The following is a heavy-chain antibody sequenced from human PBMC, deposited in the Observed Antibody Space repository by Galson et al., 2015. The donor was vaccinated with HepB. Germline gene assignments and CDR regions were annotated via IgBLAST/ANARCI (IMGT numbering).Heavy chain of an antibody. D-gene: IGHD6-19*01. J-gene: IGHJ4*02. Sequence: SLRLSCAASGFTFSACTLHWVRQAPGKGLEWLTLISNDGNNKYYADSVRGRFTISRDNSRNTLYLQMSGLRAEDTAVYYCARDGYSSGWYDIDYWGQGTLVSVSS. CDR3: ARDGYSSGWYDIDY. V-gene: IGHV3-30-3*01. CDR2: ISNDGNNK. CDR1: GFTFSACT.